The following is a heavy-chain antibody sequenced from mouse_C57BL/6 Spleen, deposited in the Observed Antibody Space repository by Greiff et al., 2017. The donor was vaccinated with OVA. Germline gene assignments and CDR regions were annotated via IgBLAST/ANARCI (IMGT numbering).Heavy chain of an antibody. CDR2: ILPGSGST. CDR1: GYTFTGYW. J-gene: IGHJ4*01. D-gene: IGHD1-1*01. CDR3: ARYPITTVVATRAMDY. V-gene: IGHV1-9*01. Sequence: VKLMESGAELMKPGASVKLSCKATGYTFTGYWIEWVKQRPGHGLEWIGEILPGSGSTNYNEKFKGKATFTADTSSNTAYMQLSSLTTEDSAIYYCARYPITTVVATRAMDYWGQGTSVTVSS.